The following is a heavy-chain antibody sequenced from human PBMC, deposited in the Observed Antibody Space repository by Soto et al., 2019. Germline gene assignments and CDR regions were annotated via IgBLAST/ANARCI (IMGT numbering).Heavy chain of an antibody. Sequence: QVQLVESGGGVVQPGRSLRLSCAASGFTFSSYGMHWVRQAPGKGLEWVAVIWYDGSNKYYADSMKGRFTISRDNSKNTLYLQMNSLRAEDTAVYYCAREGLADYGESYGMDVWGQGTTVTVSS. V-gene: IGHV3-33*01. CDR1: GFTFSSYG. J-gene: IGHJ6*02. CDR2: IWYDGSNK. CDR3: AREGLADYGESYGMDV. D-gene: IGHD4-17*01.